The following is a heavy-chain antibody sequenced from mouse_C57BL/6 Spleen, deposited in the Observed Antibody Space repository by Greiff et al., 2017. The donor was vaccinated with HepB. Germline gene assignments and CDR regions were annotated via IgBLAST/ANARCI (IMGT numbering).Heavy chain of an antibody. D-gene: IGHD2-1*01. J-gene: IGHJ4*01. CDR2: ISSGSSTI. Sequence: EVKLVESGGGLVKPGGSLKLSCAASGFTFSDYGMHWVRQAPEKGLEWVAYISSGSSTIYYADTVKGRFTISRDNAKNTLFLQMTSLKSEDTAMYYCARRDGNYEDYAMDYWGQGTSVTVSS. CDR3: ARRDGNYEDYAMDY. V-gene: IGHV5-17*01. CDR1: GFTFSDYG.